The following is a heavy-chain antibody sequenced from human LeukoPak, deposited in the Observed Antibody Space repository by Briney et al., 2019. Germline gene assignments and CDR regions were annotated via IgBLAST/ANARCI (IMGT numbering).Heavy chain of an antibody. D-gene: IGHD5-18*01. CDR1: GLTFNSHA. Sequence: QPGAPLRLSCAPSGLTFNSHAMSGLRQAPGKGLEWVSAISGRGVRTYYVDSVKGQFTSSRDNSKTTLYLQMNSLRAEDTAVYYCTKDLRLLNYYFDYWGQGTLVTASS. J-gene: IGHJ4*02. CDR3: TKDLRLLNYYFDY. V-gene: IGHV3-23*01. CDR2: ISGRGVRT.